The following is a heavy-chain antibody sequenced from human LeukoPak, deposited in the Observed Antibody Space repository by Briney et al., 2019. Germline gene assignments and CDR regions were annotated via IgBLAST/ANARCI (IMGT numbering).Heavy chain of an antibody. CDR3: AKDLQLYCTNGVCYTPYFDY. J-gene: IGHJ4*02. CDR1: GFTVSSNY. CDR2: ISGSGGST. V-gene: IGHV3-23*01. Sequence: GSLRLSCAASGFTVSSNYMSWVRQAPGKGLEWVSAISGSGGSTYYADSVKGRFTISRDNSKNTLYLQMNSLRAEDTAVYYCAKDLQLYCTNGVCYTPYFDYWGQGTLVTVSS. D-gene: IGHD2-8*01.